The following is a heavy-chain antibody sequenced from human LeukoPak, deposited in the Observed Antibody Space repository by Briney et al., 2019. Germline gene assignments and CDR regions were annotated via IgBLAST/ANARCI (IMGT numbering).Heavy chain of an antibody. D-gene: IGHD2-15*01. Sequence: GGSLRLSCAASGFTFRSYAISWVRQAPGKGLEWVSAISGSGGSTYYAESVKGRFTISRDNSKNTVYAQMNSLRAEDTAVYYCARDFRRCLDLWGRGTLVIVSS. CDR3: ARDFRRCLDL. J-gene: IGHJ2*01. V-gene: IGHV3-23*01. CDR1: GFTFRSYA. CDR2: ISGSGGST.